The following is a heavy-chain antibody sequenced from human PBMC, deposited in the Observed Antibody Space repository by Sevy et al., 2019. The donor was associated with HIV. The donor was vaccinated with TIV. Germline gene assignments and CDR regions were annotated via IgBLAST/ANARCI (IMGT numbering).Heavy chain of an antibody. Sequence: GESLKISCAASGFTFSSYAMSWVRQAPGKGLEWVSAISGSGGSTYYADSVKGRFTISRDNSKNTLYLQMNSLRAEDTAVYYCANGVIIVVVPAAYDYWGQGTLVTVSS. CDR3: ANGVIIVVVPAAYDY. J-gene: IGHJ4*02. CDR2: ISGSGGST. CDR1: GFTFSSYA. V-gene: IGHV3-23*01. D-gene: IGHD2-2*01.